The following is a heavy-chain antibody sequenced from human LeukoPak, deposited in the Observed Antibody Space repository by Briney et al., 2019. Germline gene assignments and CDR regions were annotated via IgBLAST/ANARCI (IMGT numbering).Heavy chain of an antibody. Sequence: GGSLRLSCAASGFTFSSYSMNWVRQAPGKGLEWVSSISSSSSYIYYADSVKGRFTISRDNAKNSLYLQMNSLRAEDTAVYYCERDQVLHRAVAGTLDYWGQGTLVTVSS. J-gene: IGHJ4*02. D-gene: IGHD6-19*01. CDR1: GFTFSSYS. CDR3: ERDQVLHRAVAGTLDY. V-gene: IGHV3-21*01. CDR2: ISSSSSYI.